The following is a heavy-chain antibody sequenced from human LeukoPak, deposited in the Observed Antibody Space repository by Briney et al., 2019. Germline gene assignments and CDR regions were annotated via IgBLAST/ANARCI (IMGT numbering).Heavy chain of an antibody. V-gene: IGHV3-9*01. CDR2: ISWNSGSI. CDR1: GFTFDDYA. Sequence: GGSLRLSCAASGFTFDDYAMHWVRQAPGKGLEWVSGISWNSGSIGYADSVKGRFTISRDNAKNSLYLQMNSLRAEDTALYYCAKAGILNYYDSSGYPSMYYGMDVWGQGTTVTVSS. J-gene: IGHJ6*02. CDR3: AKAGILNYYDSSGYPSMYYGMDV. D-gene: IGHD3-22*01.